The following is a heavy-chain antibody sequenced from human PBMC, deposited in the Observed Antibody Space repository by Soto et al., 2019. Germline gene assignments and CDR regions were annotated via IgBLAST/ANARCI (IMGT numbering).Heavy chain of an antibody. J-gene: IGHJ4*02. V-gene: IGHV3-21*01. D-gene: IGHD2-15*01. CDR3: ARSISGGYYYFDY. CDR2: ISSSSSYI. Sequence: GGSLRLSCAASGFTFSSYSMNWVRQAPGEGLEWVSSISSSSSYIYYADSVKGRFTISRDNAKNSLYLQMNSLRAEDTAVYYCARSISGGYYYFDYWGQGTLVTVSS. CDR1: GFTFSSYS.